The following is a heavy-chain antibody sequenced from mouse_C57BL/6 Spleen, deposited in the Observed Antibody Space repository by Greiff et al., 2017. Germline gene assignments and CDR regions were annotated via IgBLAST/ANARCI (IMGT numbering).Heavy chain of an antibody. Sequence: DVMLVESGGGLVKPGGSLKLSCAASGFTFSSYTMSWVRQTPEKRLEWVATISGGGGNTYYPDSVKGRFTISRDNAKNTLYLQMSSLRSEDTALYYCARQRRYGYDDWYFDVWGTGTTVTVSS. CDR3: ARQRRYGYDDWYFDV. D-gene: IGHD2-2*01. CDR2: ISGGGGNT. J-gene: IGHJ1*03. V-gene: IGHV5-9*01. CDR1: GFTFSSYT.